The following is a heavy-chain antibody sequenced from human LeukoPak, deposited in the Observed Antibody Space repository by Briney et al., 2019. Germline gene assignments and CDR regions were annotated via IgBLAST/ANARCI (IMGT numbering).Heavy chain of an antibody. CDR2: INPNSGGT. V-gene: IGHV1-2*04. CDR3: ARDYRMARGAIRYYYYGMDV. CDR1: GYTFTSYD. J-gene: IGHJ6*02. Sequence: ASVKVSCKASGYTFTSYDINWVRQAPGQGLEWMGWINPNSGGTDYAQKFQGWVTMTRDTSISTAYMELSRLRSDDTAVYYCARDYRMARGAIRYYYYGMDVWGQGTTVTVSS. D-gene: IGHD3-10*01.